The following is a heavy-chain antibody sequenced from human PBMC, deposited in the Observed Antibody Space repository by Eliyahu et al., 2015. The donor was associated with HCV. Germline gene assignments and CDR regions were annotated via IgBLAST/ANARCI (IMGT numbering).Heavy chain of an antibody. Sequence: EVQLVESGGGLVQPGRSLRLSCAASGXHXDDXAXHWVRQAPGKGLEWVSGXSXNSGSIGYADSVKGRFTISRDNAKNSLYLQMNSLRAEDTALYYCAKDIGGSSSWFTTEYYGMDVWGQGTTVTVSS. J-gene: IGHJ6*02. V-gene: IGHV3-9*01. CDR3: AKDIGGSSSWFTTEYYGMDV. D-gene: IGHD6-13*01. CDR2: XSXNSGSI. CDR1: GXHXDDXA.